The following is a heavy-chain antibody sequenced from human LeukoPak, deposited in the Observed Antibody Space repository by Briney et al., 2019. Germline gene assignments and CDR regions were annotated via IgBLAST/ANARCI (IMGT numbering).Heavy chain of an antibody. CDR2: ISSSGSTI. D-gene: IGHD4-17*01. J-gene: IGHJ4*02. Sequence: PGGSLRLSCAASGFTFSDYYMSWIRQAPGKGLEWVSYISSSGSTIYYADSVEGRLTISRDNAKNSLYLQMNSLRAEDTAVYYCARDQETTHYFDYWGQGTLVTVSS. CDR1: GFTFSDYY. CDR3: ARDQETTHYFDY. V-gene: IGHV3-11*04.